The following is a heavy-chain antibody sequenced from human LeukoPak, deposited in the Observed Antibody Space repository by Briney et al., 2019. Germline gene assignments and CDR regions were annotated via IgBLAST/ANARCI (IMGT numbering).Heavy chain of an antibody. Sequence: GESLKLSCAASGFTLSNYWMHWVRHGPGKGLVWVSRVSNDGSSTAYADSVRGRFTISRDNAKNTLYLQMNSLRAEDTAVYYCVGAAADTTPRPWGQGTLVTVSS. CDR1: GFTLSNYW. CDR3: VGAAADTTPRP. J-gene: IGHJ4*02. D-gene: IGHD6-13*01. V-gene: IGHV3-74*01. CDR2: VSNDGSST.